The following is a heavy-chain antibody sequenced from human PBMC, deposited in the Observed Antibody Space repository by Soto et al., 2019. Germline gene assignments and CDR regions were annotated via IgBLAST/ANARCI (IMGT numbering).Heavy chain of an antibody. CDR1: GFTFSNYA. J-gene: IGHJ4*02. D-gene: IGHD3-9*01. V-gene: IGHV3-23*01. CDR3: AKGLAHDILTGHDY. CDR2: VTGSGGST. Sequence: GGSLRLSCAASGFTFSNYAMTWVRQAPGKGLEWVSGVTGSGGSTYYADSVKGRFTIPRDNSKNTLYLQMNSLRDEDTAVYYCAKGLAHDILTGHDYWGQGTLVTVSS.